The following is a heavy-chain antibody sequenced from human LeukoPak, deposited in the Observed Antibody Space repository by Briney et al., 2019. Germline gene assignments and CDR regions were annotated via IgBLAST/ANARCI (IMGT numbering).Heavy chain of an antibody. CDR1: GYSISRGYH. V-gene: IGHV4-38-2*01. CDR2: IYHTGST. CDR3: ARAGWIITSGIDY. Sequence: PSETLSLTCGVSGYSISRGYHWAWIRQPPGKGLEWIGTIYHTGSTYYTPSLGSRVTISVDTSKNEFSLNLNSVTAADTAVYYCARAGWIITSGIDYWVQGALVTVSS. J-gene: IGHJ4*02. D-gene: IGHD3-10*01.